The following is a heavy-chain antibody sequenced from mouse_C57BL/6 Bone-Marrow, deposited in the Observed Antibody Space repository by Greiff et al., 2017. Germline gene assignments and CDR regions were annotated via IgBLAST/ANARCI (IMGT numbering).Heavy chain of an antibody. CDR2: IDPSDSDT. D-gene: IGHD1-1*01. V-gene: IGHV1-59*01. J-gene: IGHJ1*03. CDR1: GYTFTSYW. Sequence: VQLQQPGAELVRPGTSVKLSCKASGYTFTSYWMHWVKQRPGQGLEWIGVIDPSDSDTNYNQKFKGKATLTVATSSSTAYIQLSRLTSGDSAVYYCASSSYYYDSSKGYFDVWGTGTTVTVSS. CDR3: ASSSYYYDSSKGYFDV.